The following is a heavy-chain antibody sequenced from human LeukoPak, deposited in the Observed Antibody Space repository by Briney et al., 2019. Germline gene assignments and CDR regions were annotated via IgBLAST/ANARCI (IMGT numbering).Heavy chain of an antibody. CDR2: IYSGGST. Sequence: GGSLRLSCAASGFTVSSNFMSWVRQAPGKGLEWVSVIYSGGSTYYADSVKGRFTISRDNSKNTLYLQMNSLRVEDTAVYYCARDGKSGLWFGEPDQNWFDPWGQGTLVTVSS. CDR1: GFTVSSNF. V-gene: IGHV3-66*01. D-gene: IGHD3-10*01. CDR3: ARDGKSGLWFGEPDQNWFDP. J-gene: IGHJ5*02.